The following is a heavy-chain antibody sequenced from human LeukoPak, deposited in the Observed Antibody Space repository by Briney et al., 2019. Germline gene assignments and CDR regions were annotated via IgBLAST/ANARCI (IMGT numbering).Heavy chain of an antibody. CDR1: GFTVSSNY. D-gene: IGHD3-22*01. CDR3: AREDYYDSSGYYYED. J-gene: IGHJ4*02. Sequence: PGGSLRLSCAASGFTVSSNYMSWVRQAPGKGLEWVSVIYSGGSTYYADSVKGRFTISRDNSKNTLYLQMNSLRAEDTAVYYCAREDYYDSSGYYYEDWGQRTLVTVSS. V-gene: IGHV3-53*01. CDR2: IYSGGST.